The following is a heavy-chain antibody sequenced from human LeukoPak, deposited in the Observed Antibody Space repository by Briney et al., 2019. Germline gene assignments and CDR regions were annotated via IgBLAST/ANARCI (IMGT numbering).Heavy chain of an antibody. CDR2: SSSSDDGK. CDR3: AGQSRLGYCSGGSCYSQPFDP. D-gene: IGHD2-15*01. V-gene: IGHV3-23*01. Sequence: GGSLRLSCTASGLSLNNYAMSWVRQVPGKGLEWVSASSSSDDGKWYAESVRGRFTISRDTSKNTVYLQMNSLRAEDTAVYYCAGQSRLGYCSGGSCYSQPFDPWGQGTLVTVSS. J-gene: IGHJ5*02. CDR1: GLSLNNYA.